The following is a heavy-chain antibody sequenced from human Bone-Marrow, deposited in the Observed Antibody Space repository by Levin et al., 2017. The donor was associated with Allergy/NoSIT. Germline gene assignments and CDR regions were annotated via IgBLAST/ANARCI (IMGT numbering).Heavy chain of an antibody. V-gene: IGHV3-15*01. CDR1: GFSFSNAW. Sequence: KSVGSLRLSCAASGFSFSNAWMSWVRQAPGKGLEWVGRIKNKIDGGTTDYAVPVKGRFTISRDDSKDTLYLQMNSLRIEDTAVYYCSEFNSKDAFNIWGQGTMVTVSS. D-gene: IGHD1-20*01. CDR2: IKNKIDGGTT. CDR3: SEFNSKDAFNI. J-gene: IGHJ3*02.